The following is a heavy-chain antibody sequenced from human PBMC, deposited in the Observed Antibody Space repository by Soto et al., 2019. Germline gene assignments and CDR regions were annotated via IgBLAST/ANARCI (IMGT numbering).Heavy chain of an antibody. J-gene: IGHJ4*02. V-gene: IGHV3-23*01. D-gene: IGHD2-15*01. CDR3: AKKGRAVVASSSGIVY. CDR2: ISGSGGST. Sequence: EVQLLESGGGLVQPGGSLRLSCAASGFTFSSYAMSWVRQAPGKGLEWVSAISGSGGSTYYADSVKGRFTISRDNSKNTLYLQMNSLRAEDTAVYYCAKKGRAVVASSSGIVYWGQGTLVTVSS. CDR1: GFTFSSYA.